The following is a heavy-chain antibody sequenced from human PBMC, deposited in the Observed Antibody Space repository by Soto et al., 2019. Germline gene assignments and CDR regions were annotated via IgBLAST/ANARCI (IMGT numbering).Heavy chain of an antibody. Sequence: ASVKISCKASGYTFSRNYMQWVRQAPGQGLEWMGIINPSGGSTSCAQRFQGRVTMTRDTSTGTVYMELSRLTSEDTAVYYCARNGGYNAFDIWGQ. CDR3: ARNGGYNAFDI. CDR2: INPSGGST. J-gene: IGHJ3*02. CDR1: GYTFSRNY. D-gene: IGHD5-18*01. V-gene: IGHV1-46*01.